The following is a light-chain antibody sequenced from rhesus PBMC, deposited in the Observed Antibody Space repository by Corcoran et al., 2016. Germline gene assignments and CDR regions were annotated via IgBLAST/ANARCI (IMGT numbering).Light chain of an antibody. J-gene: IGLJ1*01. CDR3: CSYAGSDTFI. Sequence: QAALTQPRSVSGSPGQSVTISCTGTSSDIGGYNYVSWYQQHPGTAPKLMIYEVSKRPSGVSDRFSGSKSVNTASLTISGLQAEDEADYYCCSYAGSDTFIFGAGTRLTVL. CDR1: SSDIGGYNY. V-gene: IGLV2-32*01. CDR2: EVS.